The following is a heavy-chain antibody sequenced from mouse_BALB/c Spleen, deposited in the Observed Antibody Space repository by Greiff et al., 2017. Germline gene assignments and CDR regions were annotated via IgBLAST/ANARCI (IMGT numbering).Heavy chain of an antibody. D-gene: IGHD2-10*02. CDR3: ARFSYGNYYYFDY. CDR2: IYPYNGGT. V-gene: IGHV1S29*02. J-gene: IGHJ2*01. CDR1: GYTFTDYN. Sequence: EVQLVESGPELVKPGASVKISCKASGYTFTDYNMHWVKQSHGKSLEWIGYIYPYNGGTGYNQKFKSKATLTVDNSSSTAYMELRSLTSEDSAVYYCARFSYGNYYYFDYWGQGTTLTVSS.